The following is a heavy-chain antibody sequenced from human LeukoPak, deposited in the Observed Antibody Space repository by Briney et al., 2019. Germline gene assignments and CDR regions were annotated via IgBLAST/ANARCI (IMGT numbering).Heavy chain of an antibody. CDR2: MYHTGTT. V-gene: IGHV4-38-2*02. D-gene: IGHD3-16*01. CDR3: ARDRALGSGKYYFDY. Sequence: PSETLSLTCSVSGYSISHGYYWGWIRQPPGKGLEWIGSMYHTGTTYYNPSLKSRVTISIDTSKNLFSLNLSSVTAADTAVYYCARDRALGSGKYYFDYWGQGTLVTVSS. J-gene: IGHJ4*02. CDR1: GYSISHGYY.